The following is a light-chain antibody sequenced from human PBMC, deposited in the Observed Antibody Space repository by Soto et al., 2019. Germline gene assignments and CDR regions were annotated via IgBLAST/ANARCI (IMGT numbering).Light chain of an antibody. CDR3: HQRQSWPRT. V-gene: IGKV3-11*01. J-gene: IGKJ1*01. CDR1: QAVNTR. CDR2: LTS. Sequence: EIVLTQSPATLSSFPGDRVTLSCRASQAVNTRLAWYQHKPGQAPRLLIYLTSNRAAGIPARFSGSGSGTDFTLTISDVEPEXFAVYYCHQRQSWPRTFGQGTKVDIK.